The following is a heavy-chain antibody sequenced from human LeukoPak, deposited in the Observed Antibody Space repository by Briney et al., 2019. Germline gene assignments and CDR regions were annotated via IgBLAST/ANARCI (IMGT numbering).Heavy chain of an antibody. Sequence: ASVKVSCKASGSTFSSYAISWVRQAPGQGLEWMGRIIPIFGTANYAQKFQGRVTITADESTSTAYMELSSLRSEDTAVYYCARDGQGITIFGVVPPESYFDYWGQGTLVTVSS. CDR3: ARDGQGITIFGVVPPESYFDY. CDR2: IIPIFGTA. V-gene: IGHV1-69*13. CDR1: GSTFSSYA. D-gene: IGHD3-3*01. J-gene: IGHJ4*02.